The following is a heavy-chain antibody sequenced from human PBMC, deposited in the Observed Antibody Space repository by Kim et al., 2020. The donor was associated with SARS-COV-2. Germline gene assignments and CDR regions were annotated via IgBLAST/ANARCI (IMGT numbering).Heavy chain of an antibody. J-gene: IGHJ4*02. CDR1: GFTFSSYG. V-gene: IGHV3-33*05. D-gene: IGHD3-9*01. CDR3: ARAARYFDLPFDY. Sequence: GGSLRLSCAASGFTFSSYGMHWVRQAPGKGLEWVAVISYDGSNKYYADSVKGPFTISRDNSKNTLYLQMNSLRAEDTAVYYCARAARYFDLPFDYWGQGPLVTVSS. CDR2: ISYDGSNK.